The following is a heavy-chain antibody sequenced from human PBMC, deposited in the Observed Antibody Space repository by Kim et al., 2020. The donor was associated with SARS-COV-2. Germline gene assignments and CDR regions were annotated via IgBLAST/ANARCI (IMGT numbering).Heavy chain of an antibody. J-gene: IGHJ4*02. CDR1: GYTFTNNA. D-gene: IGHD3-16*02. Sequence: ASVKVSCKASGYTFTNNAISWVRQAPGQGLEWMGWINTDTGNPTYAQAFTRRFVFSVDTSVTTAYLQISSLEAEDTALYYWARVIWGTYRYTAYWGQGTL. CDR2: INTDTGNP. CDR3: ARVIWGTYRYTAY. V-gene: IGHV7-4-1*02.